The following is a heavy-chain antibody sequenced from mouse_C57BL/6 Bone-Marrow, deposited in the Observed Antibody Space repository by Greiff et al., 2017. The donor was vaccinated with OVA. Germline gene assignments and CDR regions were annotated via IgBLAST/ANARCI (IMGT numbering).Heavy chain of an antibody. J-gene: IGHJ3*01. CDR1: GYTFTDYN. D-gene: IGHD2-4*01. Sequence: VQLQQSGPELVKPGASVKMSCKASGYTFTDYNMHWVKQSHGKSLEWIGYINPNNGGTSYNQKFKGKATLTVNKSSSTAYMELRSLTSEDSAVYYCAKGYDYGDAAWFAYWGQGTLVTVSA. CDR3: AKGYDYGDAAWFAY. V-gene: IGHV1-22*01. CDR2: INPNNGGT.